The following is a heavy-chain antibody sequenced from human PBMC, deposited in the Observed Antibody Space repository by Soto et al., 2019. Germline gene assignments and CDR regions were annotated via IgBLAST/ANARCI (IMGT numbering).Heavy chain of an antibody. D-gene: IGHD5-12*01. CDR1: GGTFSNSA. V-gene: IGHV1-69*05. CDR3: ARDKDRLQLGGNYYYILDV. CDR2: IMPIFRTP. J-gene: IGHJ6*02. Sequence: QVHLEQSGAEVKRPGSSVKVSCKASGGTFSNSAISWVRQAPGQGLEWMGGIMPIFRTPDYAQKFQGRVTXTXAXXSTTAYMELTGLSSDDTAVYYCARDKDRLQLGGNYYYILDVWGQGTTVTVSS.